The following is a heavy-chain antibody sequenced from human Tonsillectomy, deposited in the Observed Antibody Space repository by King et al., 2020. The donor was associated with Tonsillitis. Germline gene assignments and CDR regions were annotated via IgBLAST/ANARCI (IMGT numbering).Heavy chain of an antibody. CDR3: ARGRFGSPHY. J-gene: IGHJ4*02. D-gene: IGHD2-15*01. CDR2: IYSGGSM. V-gene: IGHV3-66*01. CDR1: GFTVSSNY. Sequence: QLVQSGGDLVQPGGSLRLSCATSGFTVSSNYMTWVRQAPGKGLEWVSIIYSGGSMYYPDPVKGRFTISRDSFGNTLHLQMNSLRAEDTAVYYCARGRFGSPHYWGQGTLVTVSS.